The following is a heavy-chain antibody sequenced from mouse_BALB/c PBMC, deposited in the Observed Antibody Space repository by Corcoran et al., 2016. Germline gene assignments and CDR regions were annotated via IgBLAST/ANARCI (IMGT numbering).Heavy chain of an antibody. D-gene: IGHD1-1*01. CDR1: GFSLSTSGMG. V-gene: IGHV8-8*01. CDR2: IWWEDVK. J-gene: IGHJ2*01. Sequence: QVTLKESGPGILQPSQTLSLTCSFSGFSLSTSGMGVGWIRQASGKGLEWLAHIWWEDVKRYNPALKSRLTISKDTSSSQVFLKIASVYTAYTGTYYCARIRGYYYGREDFDYWGQGTTLTVSS. CDR3: ARIRGYYYGREDFDY.